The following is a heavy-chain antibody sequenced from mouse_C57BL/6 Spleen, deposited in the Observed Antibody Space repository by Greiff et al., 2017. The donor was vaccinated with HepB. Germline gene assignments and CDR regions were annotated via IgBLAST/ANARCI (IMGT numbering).Heavy chain of an antibody. CDR2: FYPGSGSI. Sequence: VQVVESGAELVKPGASVKLSCKASGYTFTEYTIHWVKQRSGQGLEWIGWFYPGSGSIKYNEKFKDKATLTADKSSSTVYMELSRLTSEDSAVYFCARHDYYGSYFDYWGQGTTLTVSS. CDR3: ARHDYYGSYFDY. V-gene: IGHV1-62-2*01. J-gene: IGHJ2*01. CDR1: GYTFTEYT. D-gene: IGHD1-1*01.